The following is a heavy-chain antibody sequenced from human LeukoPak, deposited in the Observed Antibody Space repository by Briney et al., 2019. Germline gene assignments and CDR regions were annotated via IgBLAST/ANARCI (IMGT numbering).Heavy chain of an antibody. Sequence: GESLKISCKGSGYSFTSYWIGWVRQMPGKGLEWMGIIYPGDSDTRYSPSFQGQVTISADKSIGTAYLQWSSLKASDTAMYYCARRGGSGYCSSTSCYPDYWGQGTLVTVSS. CDR3: ARRGGSGYCSSTSCYPDY. J-gene: IGHJ4*02. CDR1: GYSFTSYW. D-gene: IGHD2-2*01. V-gene: IGHV5-51*01. CDR2: IYPGDSDT.